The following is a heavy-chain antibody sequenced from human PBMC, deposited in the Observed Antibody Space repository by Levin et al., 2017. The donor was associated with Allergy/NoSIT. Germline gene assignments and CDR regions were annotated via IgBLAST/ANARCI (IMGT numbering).Heavy chain of an antibody. CDR3: ARVGDCTGGVCPNWFEP. CDR1: GFTFSSHW. CDR2: INSDGSDT. D-gene: IGHD2-8*02. Sequence: GESLKISCAASGFTFSSHWMHWVRQAPGKGLVWVSRINSDGSDTRYADSVKGRFTISRDNAKNTLYLQMNSLRAEDTAVYYCARVGDCTGGVCPNWFEPWGQGTLVIVSS. V-gene: IGHV3-74*01. J-gene: IGHJ5*02.